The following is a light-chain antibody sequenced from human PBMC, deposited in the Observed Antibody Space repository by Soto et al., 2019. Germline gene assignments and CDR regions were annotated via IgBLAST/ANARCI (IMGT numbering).Light chain of an antibody. CDR2: DAS. V-gene: IGKV1D-13*01. CDR3: QQFSNFPFA. J-gene: IGKJ4*01. Sequence: AIQLTQSPSSLSASVGDRVTITCRASQGISTNLAWYQQRPGKAPKVLIYDASSLESGVPSRFSGGGSGTDFTLTISSLQPEDFATYSCQQFSNFPFAFGGGTKVDI. CDR1: QGISTN.